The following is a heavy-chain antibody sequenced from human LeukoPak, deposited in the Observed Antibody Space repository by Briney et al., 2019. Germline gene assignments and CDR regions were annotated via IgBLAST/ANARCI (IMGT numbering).Heavy chain of an antibody. J-gene: IGHJ6*03. V-gene: IGHV1-69*05. CDR2: IIPIFGTA. CDR1: GGTFSSYA. CDR3: ASSYYDFWSGPRLHYYYYMDV. Sequence: GSSVKVSCKASGGTFSSYAISWVRQAPGQGLEWMARIIPIFGTANYAQKFQGRVTITTDESTSTAYMELSSLRSEDTAVYYCASSYYDFWSGPRLHYYYYMDVWGKGTTVTVSS. D-gene: IGHD3-3*01.